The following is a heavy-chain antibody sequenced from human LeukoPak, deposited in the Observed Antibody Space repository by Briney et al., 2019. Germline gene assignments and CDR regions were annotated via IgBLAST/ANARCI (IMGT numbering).Heavy chain of an antibody. CDR3: ARDSTPYCTNGVCYTLFVRNRYNWFDP. J-gene: IGHJ5*02. CDR1: GGSISSYY. CDR2: IYTSGST. V-gene: IGHV4-4*07. Sequence: SETLSLTCTVSGGSISSYYWSWIRQPAGKGLEWIGRIYTSGSTNYNPSLKSRVTMSVDTSKNQFSLKLSSVTAADTAVYYCARDSTPYCTNGVCYTLFVRNRYNWFDPWGQGTLVTVSS. D-gene: IGHD2-8*01.